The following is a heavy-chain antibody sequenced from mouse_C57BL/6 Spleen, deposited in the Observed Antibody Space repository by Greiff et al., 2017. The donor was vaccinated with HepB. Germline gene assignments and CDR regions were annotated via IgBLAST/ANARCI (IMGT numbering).Heavy chain of an antibody. D-gene: IGHD2-4*01. V-gene: IGHV2-2*01. CDR2: IWSGGST. J-gene: IGHJ4*01. CDR1: GFSLTSYG. Sequence: VKVVESGPGLVQPSQSLSITCTVSGFSLTSYGVHWVRQSPGKGLEWLGVIWSGGSTDYNAAFISRLSISKDNSKSQVFFKMNSLQADDTAIYYCARRGLYDYDTYAMDYWGQGTSVTVSS. CDR3: ARRGLYDYDTYAMDY.